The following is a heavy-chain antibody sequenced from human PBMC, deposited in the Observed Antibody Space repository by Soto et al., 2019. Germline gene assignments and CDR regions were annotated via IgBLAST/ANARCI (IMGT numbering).Heavy chain of an antibody. CDR2: ISSSSTI. CDR1: GFTFSSYS. CDR3: ARDIIFGSYYYYGMDV. Sequence: GGSLRLSCAASGFTFSSYSMNWVRQAPGKGLEWVSYISSSSTIYYADSVKGRFTISRDNAKNSLYLQMNSLRAEDTAVYYCARDIIFGSYYYYGMDVWGQGTTVTVSS. J-gene: IGHJ6*02. V-gene: IGHV3-48*04. D-gene: IGHD3-10*01.